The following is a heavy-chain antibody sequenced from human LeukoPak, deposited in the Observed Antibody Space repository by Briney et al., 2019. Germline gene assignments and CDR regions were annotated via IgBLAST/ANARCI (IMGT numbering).Heavy chain of an antibody. Sequence: PGGSLRLSCAASGFTFSSYAMSWVRQAPGKGLEWVSAISGSGGSTYYVDSVKGRFTISRDNSKNTLYLQMNSLRAEDTAVYYCARGYSYGFDAFDIWGQGTMVTVSS. CDR2: ISGSGGST. J-gene: IGHJ3*02. D-gene: IGHD5-18*01. V-gene: IGHV3-23*01. CDR3: ARGYSYGFDAFDI. CDR1: GFTFSSYA.